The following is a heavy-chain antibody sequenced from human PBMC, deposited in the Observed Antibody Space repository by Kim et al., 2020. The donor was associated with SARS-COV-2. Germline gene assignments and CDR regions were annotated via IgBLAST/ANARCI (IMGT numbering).Heavy chain of an antibody. CDR3: AKAEAYDY. V-gene: IGHV3-30*02. Sequence: DGNNKNYADPVKGRFTISRDNSKNTLYLQMNSLRAEGTAVYYCAKAEAYDYWGQGTLVTVSS. J-gene: IGHJ4*02. CDR2: DGNNK.